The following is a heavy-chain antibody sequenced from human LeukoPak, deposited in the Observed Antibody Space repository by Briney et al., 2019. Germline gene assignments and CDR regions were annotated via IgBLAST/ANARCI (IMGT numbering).Heavy chain of an antibody. CDR1: GGSISSGDYY. CDR3: AREKVVAAGGVIDY. V-gene: IGHV4-30-4*01. Sequence: SQTLSLTCTVSGGSISSGDYYWSWIRQPPGKGLEWIGYIYYSGSTYYNPSLKSRVTISVDTSKNQFSLKLSSVTAADTAVYYCAREKVVAAGGVIDYWGQGTLVTVSS. J-gene: IGHJ4*02. D-gene: IGHD2-15*01. CDR2: IYYSGST.